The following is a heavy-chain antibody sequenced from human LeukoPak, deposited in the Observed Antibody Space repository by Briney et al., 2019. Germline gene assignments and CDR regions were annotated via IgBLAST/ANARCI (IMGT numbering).Heavy chain of an antibody. CDR3: ARDRGSNRFNGMEG. J-gene: IGHJ6*02. CDR1: GFTFSDYY. CDR2: ISSSGSTI. Sequence: GGSLRLSCAASGFTFSDYYMSWIRQAPGKGLEWVSYISSSGSTIYYADSVKGRFTISRDNAKNSLYLQMNSLRAEDTAVYYWARDRGSNRFNGMEGWGQGTTVTVSS. D-gene: IGHD1-14*01. V-gene: IGHV3-11*01.